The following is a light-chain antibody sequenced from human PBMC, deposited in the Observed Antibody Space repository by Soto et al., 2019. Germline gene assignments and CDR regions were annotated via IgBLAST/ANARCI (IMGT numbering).Light chain of an antibody. J-gene: IGLJ2*01. CDR1: TGAVTSGYY. V-gene: IGLV7-43*01. CDR2: STS. Sequence: QAVVTQEPSLTVSPGGTVTLTCASSTGAVTSGYYPNWFQQKPGQAPRALIYSTSNKDSWTPARFSGSLLGGKAALTLSGVQTEDEAEYYCLLYYGGAHVVFGGGTKVTVL. CDR3: LLYYGGAHVV.